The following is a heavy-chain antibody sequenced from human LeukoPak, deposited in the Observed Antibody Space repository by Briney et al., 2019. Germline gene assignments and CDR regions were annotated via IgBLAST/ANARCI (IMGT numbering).Heavy chain of an antibody. V-gene: IGHV3-30*04. Sequence: GGSLRLSCAASGFTFSSYAMHWVRQAPGKGLEWVAVISYVGSNKYYADSVKGRFTISRDNSKNTLYLQMNSLRAEDTALYYCARLADGYNRRAYYYYGMDVWGQGTTVTVSS. J-gene: IGHJ6*02. D-gene: IGHD5-24*01. CDR2: ISYVGSNK. CDR3: ARLADGYNRRAYYYYGMDV. CDR1: GFTFSSYA.